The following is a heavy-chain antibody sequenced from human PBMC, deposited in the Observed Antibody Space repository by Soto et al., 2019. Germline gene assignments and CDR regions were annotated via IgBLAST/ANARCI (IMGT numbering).Heavy chain of an antibody. Sequence: QITLKESGPTLVKPTQTLTLTCTFSGFSLSTSGVGVGWIRQPPGKALEWLALIYWDDDKRYSPSLKSRLTITKDTSKNQVVLTITNMDPVDTATYYCPQRQAAEYYFVYWGQGTLVTVSS. D-gene: IGHD6-13*01. CDR1: GFSLSTSGVG. CDR3: PQRQAAEYYFVY. CDR2: IYWDDDK. J-gene: IGHJ4*02. V-gene: IGHV2-5*02.